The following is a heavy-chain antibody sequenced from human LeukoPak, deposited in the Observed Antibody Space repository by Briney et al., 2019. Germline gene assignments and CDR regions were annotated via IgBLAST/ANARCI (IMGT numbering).Heavy chain of an antibody. CDR3: ARGTGRGMGV. D-gene: IGHD1-1*01. CDR2: LNQDASEK. Sequence: GGSLRLSCAASGFTFSTYWMSWVRQAPGKGLEWVANLNQDASEKYHVDSVKGRFTISRDNAKNSLYLQMNSLRAEDTAVYYCARGTGRGMGVWGQGTTVTVSS. J-gene: IGHJ6*02. CDR1: GFTFSTYW. V-gene: IGHV3-7*05.